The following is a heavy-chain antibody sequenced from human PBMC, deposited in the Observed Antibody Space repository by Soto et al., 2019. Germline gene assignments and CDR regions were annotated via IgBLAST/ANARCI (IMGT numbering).Heavy chain of an antibody. D-gene: IGHD2-2*01. CDR1: GFTFSSYA. CDR2: MSYDGSNK. V-gene: IGHV3-30-3*01. Sequence: VQLVESGGGVVQPGRSLRLSCAASGFTFSSYAMHWVRQAPGKGLEWVAVMSYDGSNKYYADSVKGRFTISRDNSKNTLYLQMNSLRAEDTAVYYCARARLDTPALDYWGQGTLVTVSS. CDR3: ARARLDTPALDY. J-gene: IGHJ4*02.